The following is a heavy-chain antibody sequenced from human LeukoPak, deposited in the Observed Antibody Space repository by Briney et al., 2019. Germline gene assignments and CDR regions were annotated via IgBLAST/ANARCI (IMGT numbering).Heavy chain of an antibody. CDR2: IYYSGST. CDR3: ARSTTVVTGYFDY. D-gene: IGHD4-23*01. Sequence: SQTLSLTCTVSGGSISSGGYYWSWIRQHPGKGPEWIGYIYYSGSTYYNPSLKSRVTISVDTSKNQFSLKLSSVTAADTAVYYCARSTTVVTGYFDYWGQGTLVTVSS. V-gene: IGHV4-31*03. CDR1: GGSISSGGYY. J-gene: IGHJ4*02.